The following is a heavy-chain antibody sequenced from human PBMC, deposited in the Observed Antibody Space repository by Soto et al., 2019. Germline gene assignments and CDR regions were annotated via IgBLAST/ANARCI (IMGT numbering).Heavy chain of an antibody. CDR2: SYYSGTT. Sequence: SETLSLTCTVSGGSIRGHYWSWIRQPPGKGLEWIGYSYYSGTTNYNPSLKSRVTISVDTSQNQLSLKLSSVTAADTAMYYCARFSFYDFWSGSPPIWGQGTMVTVSS. J-gene: IGHJ3*02. D-gene: IGHD3-3*01. CDR3: ARFSFYDFWSGSPPI. CDR1: GGSIRGHY. V-gene: IGHV4-59*11.